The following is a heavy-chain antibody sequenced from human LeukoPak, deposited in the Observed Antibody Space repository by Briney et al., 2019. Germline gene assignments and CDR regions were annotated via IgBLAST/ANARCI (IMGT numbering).Heavy chain of an antibody. CDR3: AREEEGELPNY. V-gene: IGHV3-30*03. J-gene: IGHJ4*02. Sequence: PGGSLRLSCAASGFPFSGYAMHWVRQAPGKGLEWVVIISYDGSIEHYADSVRGRFTVSRDNSKNTVYLQMNSLRTDDTARYFCAREEEGELPNYWGQGTLVTVSS. D-gene: IGHD1-26*01. CDR1: GFPFSGYA. CDR2: ISYDGSIE.